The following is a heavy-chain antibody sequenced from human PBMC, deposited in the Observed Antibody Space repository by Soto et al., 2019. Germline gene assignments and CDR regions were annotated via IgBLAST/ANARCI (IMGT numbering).Heavy chain of an antibody. Sequence: PSETLSLTCTVAGGTSSSSSYYWGRIRQPPGKGLEWIGSIYYSGSTSYNPSLKSRVTISVDTSKNQFSLKLSSVTAADTAVYYCARNSGWFGELLYFDYWGQGTLVTVSS. V-gene: IGHV4-39*01. D-gene: IGHD3-10*01. CDR1: GGTSSSSSYY. J-gene: IGHJ4*02. CDR2: IYYSGST. CDR3: ARNSGWFGELLYFDY.